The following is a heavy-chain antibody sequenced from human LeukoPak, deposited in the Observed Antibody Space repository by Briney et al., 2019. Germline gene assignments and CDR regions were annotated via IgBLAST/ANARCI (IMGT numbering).Heavy chain of an antibody. CDR1: GYTFTGYY. CDR2: INPNSGGT. D-gene: IGHD3-10*01. Sequence: ASVKVSCKASGYTFTGYYMHWVRQAPGQGLEWMGWINPNSGGTNYAQKFQGRVTMTRDTSISTAYMELSRLRSDDTAVYYCARVTYGSGSYYGEYYYYYYMDVWGKGTTVTVSS. V-gene: IGHV1-2*02. J-gene: IGHJ6*03. CDR3: ARVTYGSGSYYGEYYYYYYMDV.